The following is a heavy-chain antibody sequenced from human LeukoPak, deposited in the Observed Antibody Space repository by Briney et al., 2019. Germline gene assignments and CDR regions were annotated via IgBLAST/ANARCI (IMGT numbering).Heavy chain of an antibody. D-gene: IGHD4-23*01. Sequence: PGGSLRLSCAASGFTVSNNYMSWVRQAPGKGLEWVSVIYSDGSTYYADSVKGRFTISRDSSKNTLYLQMNSLRAGDTAVYYCARDRNYGGNSDAFDIWGQGTMVTVSS. V-gene: IGHV3-53*01. J-gene: IGHJ3*02. CDR1: GFTVSNNY. CDR2: IYSDGST. CDR3: ARDRNYGGNSDAFDI.